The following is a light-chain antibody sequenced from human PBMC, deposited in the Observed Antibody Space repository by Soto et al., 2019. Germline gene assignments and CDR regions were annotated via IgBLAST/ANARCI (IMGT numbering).Light chain of an antibody. CDR3: QQYNSYPT. J-gene: IGKJ5*01. V-gene: IGKV1-16*01. CDR2: AAS. Sequence: DIQMTQSPSSLSASIGDRVTITCQASQNITTYLIWYQQKPGKAPKLLIYAASSLQSGVPSRFSGSGSGTEFTLTISSLQPDDFATYYCQQYNSYPTFGQGTLLEI. CDR1: QNITTY.